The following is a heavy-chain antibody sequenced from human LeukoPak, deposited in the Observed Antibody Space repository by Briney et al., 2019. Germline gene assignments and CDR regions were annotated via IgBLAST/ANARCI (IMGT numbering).Heavy chain of an antibody. D-gene: IGHD2-2*01. CDR2: IIPIFGTA. V-gene: IGHV1-69*13. Sequence: VASVKVSCKASGSTFSSYAISWVRQAPGQGLEWMGGIIPIFGTANYAQKFQGRVTITADESTSTAYMELSSLRSEDTAVYYCARDLVEGYQLLHAFDIWGQGTMVTVSS. CDR3: ARDLVEGYQLLHAFDI. CDR1: GSTFSSYA. J-gene: IGHJ3*02.